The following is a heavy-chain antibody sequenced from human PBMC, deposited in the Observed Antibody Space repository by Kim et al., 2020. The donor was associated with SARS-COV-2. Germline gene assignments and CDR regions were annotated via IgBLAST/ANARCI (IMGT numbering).Heavy chain of an antibody. D-gene: IGHD5-18*01. CDR2: T. Sequence: TECNPSLKSRVTISVDRSKTQFSLNLSSVTASDTAFYYCARLDTAGGSASWGQGTLVTISS. V-gene: IGHV4-39*01. J-gene: IGHJ5*02. CDR3: ARLDTAGGSAS.